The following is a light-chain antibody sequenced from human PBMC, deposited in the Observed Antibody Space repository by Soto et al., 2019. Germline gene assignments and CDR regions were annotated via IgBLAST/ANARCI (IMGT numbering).Light chain of an antibody. V-gene: IGLV1-40*01. J-gene: IGLJ3*02. CDR2: ANR. CDR1: NSLMGAGYD. Sequence: QSVLTQPPSVSGAPGQRVTISCTGSNSLMGAGYDVHWYQQLPGTAPKLLIYANRNRPSGVPDRFSGSKSGTSASLAITGLQAEDEADYYCQSYDNSLSGHWVFGGGTKVTVL. CDR3: QSYDNSLSGHWV.